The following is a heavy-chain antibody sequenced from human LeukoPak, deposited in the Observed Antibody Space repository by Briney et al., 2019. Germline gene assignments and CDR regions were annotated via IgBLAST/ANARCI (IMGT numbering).Heavy chain of an antibody. V-gene: IGHV4-34*01. J-gene: IGHJ5*02. CDR2: INHSGST. CDR3: ARGRGYLGGNSFKGNWFDP. Sequence: SETLSLTCAVYGGSFSGDYWSWIRQPPGKGLEWIGEINHSGSTNYNPSLKSRVTISVDTSKNQFSLKLSSVTAADAAVYYCARGRGYLGGNSFKGNWFDPWGQGTLVTVSS. CDR1: GGSFSGDY. D-gene: IGHD4-23*01.